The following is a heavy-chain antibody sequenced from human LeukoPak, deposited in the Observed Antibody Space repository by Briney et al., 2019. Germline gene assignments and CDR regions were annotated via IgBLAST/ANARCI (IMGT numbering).Heavy chain of an antibody. J-gene: IGHJ4*02. D-gene: IGHD1/OR15-1a*01. CDR3: ARSGITTIPNFDY. Sequence: ASVKVSCKASGYTFGGYYIHWVRQAPGQGLEWMGWMNPNSGATNNAQKFQGRVTLSRDTSISTAYMELRKLRSDDTAVYYCARSGITTIPNFDYWGQGTLVTVSS. V-gene: IGHV1-2*02. CDR1: GYTFGGYY. CDR2: MNPNSGAT.